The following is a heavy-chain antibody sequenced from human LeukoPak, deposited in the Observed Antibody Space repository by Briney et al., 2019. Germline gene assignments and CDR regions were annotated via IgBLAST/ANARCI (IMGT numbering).Heavy chain of an antibody. D-gene: IGHD2-2*01. V-gene: IGHV3-30*02. Sequence: QPGGSLRLSCAASGFTFSSYGMHWVRQAPGKGLEWVAFIRYDGSNKYYADSVKGRFTISRDNSKNTLYLQMNSLRAEDTAVYYCAKPIAVVPAGNYFDYWGQGTLVTVSS. J-gene: IGHJ4*02. CDR3: AKPIAVVPAGNYFDY. CDR2: IRYDGSNK. CDR1: GFTFSSYG.